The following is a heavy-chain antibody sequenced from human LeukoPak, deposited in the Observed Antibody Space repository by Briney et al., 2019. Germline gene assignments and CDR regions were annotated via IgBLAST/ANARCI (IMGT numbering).Heavy chain of an antibody. V-gene: IGHV1-2*02. D-gene: IGHD2-2*01. J-gene: IGHJ5*02. CDR3: ASAPMGIVVVPAANH. Sequence: ASEKVSCRASVYTFTGYYMHWVRQAPGQGLEWMGWINPNSGGTKYAQKFQGRVTMTRDTSISSAYMELSRLRSDATAVYYCASAPMGIVVVPAANHWGQGTLVTVSS. CDR2: INPNSGGT. CDR1: VYTFTGYY.